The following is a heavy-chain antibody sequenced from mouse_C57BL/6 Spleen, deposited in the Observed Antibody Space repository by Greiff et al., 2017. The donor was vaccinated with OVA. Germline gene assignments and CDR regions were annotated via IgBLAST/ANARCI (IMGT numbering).Heavy chain of an antibody. V-gene: IGHV1-42*01. CDR3: ARAGTRAMDY. J-gene: IGHJ4*01. CDR1: GYSFTGYY. Sequence: VQLQQSGPELVKPGASVKISCKASGYSFTGYYMNWVKQSPEKSLEWIGVINPSTGGTTYNQKFKAKATLTVDKSSSTAYMQLKSLTSEDSAVYYCARAGTRAMDYWGQGTSVTVSS. CDR2: INPSTGGT. D-gene: IGHD4-1*01.